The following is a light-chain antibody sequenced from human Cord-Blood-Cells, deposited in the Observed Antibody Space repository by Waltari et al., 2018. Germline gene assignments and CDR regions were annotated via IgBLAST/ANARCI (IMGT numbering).Light chain of an antibody. CDR1: QRVSSN. CDR3: QQYNNWPWT. CDR2: GAS. Sequence: EIVMTQSPATLSVSPGERATLSCRASQRVSSNLAWYQQKPGQAPRLLIYGASTRATGDPARFSGSGSGTEFTLTISSLQSEDFAVYYWQQYNNWPWTFGQGTKGEIK. V-gene: IGKV3-15*01. J-gene: IGKJ1*01.